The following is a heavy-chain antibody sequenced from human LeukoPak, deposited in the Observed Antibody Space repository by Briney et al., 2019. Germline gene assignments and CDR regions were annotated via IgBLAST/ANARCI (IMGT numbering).Heavy chain of an antibody. CDR1: GGSFSGYY. D-gene: IGHD1-26*01. Sequence: PSETLSLTCAVYGGSFSGYYWSWIRQPPGKGLEWIGEINHSGSTNYNPSLKSRVTISVDTSKNQFSLKLSSVTAADTAVYYCARAPLGYWYFDLWGRGTLVTVSS. J-gene: IGHJ2*01. V-gene: IGHV4-34*01. CDR3: ARAPLGYWYFDL. CDR2: INHSGST.